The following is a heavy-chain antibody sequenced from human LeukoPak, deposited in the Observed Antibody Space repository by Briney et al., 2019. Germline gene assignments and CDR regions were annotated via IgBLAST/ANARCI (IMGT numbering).Heavy chain of an antibody. Sequence: SGPALVKPTQTLTLTCTFSGFSLSTSAMRVSWIRQPPGKALEWLARIDWDDDKFYSTSLNTRLTIPKATPKNQVVHTMTNMDPVYTDTYYCARARITGTPHYLDLWGQGTRVSVSS. J-gene: IGHJ5*02. V-gene: IGHV2-70*04. CDR1: GFSLSTSAMR. D-gene: IGHD1-20*01. CDR3: ARARITGTPHYLDL. CDR2: IDWDDDK.